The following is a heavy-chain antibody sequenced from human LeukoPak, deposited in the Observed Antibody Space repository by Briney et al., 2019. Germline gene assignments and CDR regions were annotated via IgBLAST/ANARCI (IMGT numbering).Heavy chain of an antibody. CDR3: ATPRMGIAVAGTGY. Sequence: GGSLRLSCAASGFTFSNAWMNWVRQAPGKGLEWVSAISGSGGSTYYADSVKGRFTISRDNTKNTLYLQMNSLRAEDTAVYYCATPRMGIAVAGTGYWGQGTLVTVSS. CDR1: GFTFSNAW. V-gene: IGHV3-23*01. CDR2: ISGSGGST. D-gene: IGHD6-19*01. J-gene: IGHJ4*02.